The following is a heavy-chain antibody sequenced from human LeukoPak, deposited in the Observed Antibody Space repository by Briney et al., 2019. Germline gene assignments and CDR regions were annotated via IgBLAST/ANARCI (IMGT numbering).Heavy chain of an antibody. V-gene: IGHV1-69*05. CDR1: GGTFSSYA. Sequence: SVKVSCKASGGTFSSYAISWVRQAPGQGLEWMGRIIPIFGTANYAQKFQGRVTITTDESTSTAYMELSSLRPEDTAVYYCADETYYYDSSGYYYGSFNYWGQGTLVTVSS. CDR2: IIPIFGTA. CDR3: ADETYYYDSSGYYYGSFNY. D-gene: IGHD3-22*01. J-gene: IGHJ4*02.